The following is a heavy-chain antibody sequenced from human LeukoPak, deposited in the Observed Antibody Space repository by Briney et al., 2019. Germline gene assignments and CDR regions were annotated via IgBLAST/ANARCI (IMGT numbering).Heavy chain of an antibody. CDR3: TRDNLLRINYYYYYMDV. V-gene: IGHV3-49*03. CDR1: GFTFGDYA. CDR2: VRSKAYGGPT. J-gene: IGHJ6*03. D-gene: IGHD2-8*01. Sequence: GGSLRLSCTASGFTFGDYAMSWFRQAPGKGLEWVSTVRSKAYGGPTEYAASVKGRFTISRDDSKSIAYLQMNSLKTEDTAVYYCTRDNLLRINYYYYYMDVWGKGTTVTVSS.